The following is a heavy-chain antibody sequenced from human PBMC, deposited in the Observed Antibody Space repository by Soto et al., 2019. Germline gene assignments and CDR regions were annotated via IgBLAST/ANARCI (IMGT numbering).Heavy chain of an antibody. CDR2: FYYSGST. CDR1: GGSISSGGYY. CDR3: ARGLWVGEAYFDY. D-gene: IGHD3-10*01. Sequence: QVQLQESGPGLVKPSQTLSLTCTVSGGSISSGGYYWSWIRQHPGKGLEWIGYFYYSGSTYYNPSLKSRVTISVDTTKNQFSLKLSSVTAADTAVYYCARGLWVGEAYFDYWGQGTLVTGSS. V-gene: IGHV4-31*03. J-gene: IGHJ4*02.